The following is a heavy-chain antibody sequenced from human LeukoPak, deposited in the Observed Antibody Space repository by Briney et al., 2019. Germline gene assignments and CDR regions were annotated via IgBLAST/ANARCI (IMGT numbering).Heavy chain of an antibody. D-gene: IGHD5-18*01. CDR2: INPNSGGT. CDR1: GYTFTGYY. V-gene: IGHV1-2*02. Sequence: GASVKVSCKASGYTFTGYYMHWVRQAPGQGLEWMGWINPNSGGTNYAQKFQGRVTMTRDTSISTAYMELSSLRSEDTAVYYCAKLARGFSFGYIDYWGQGTLVTVSS. CDR3: AKLARGFSFGYIDY. J-gene: IGHJ4*02.